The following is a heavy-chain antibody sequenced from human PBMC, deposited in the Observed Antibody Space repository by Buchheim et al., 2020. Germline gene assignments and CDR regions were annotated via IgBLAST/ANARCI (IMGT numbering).Heavy chain of an antibody. CDR2: ISGSGGST. Sequence: EVQLLESGGGLVQPGGSLRLSCAASGFTFSSYAMSWVRQAPGKGLEWVSAISGSGGSTYYADSVKGRFTISRDNSKNTLYLQMNSLRAEDTAVYYCAKDPRYCSGGSCPYSVAYYFDYWGQGTL. V-gene: IGHV3-23*01. D-gene: IGHD2-15*01. CDR3: AKDPRYCSGGSCPYSVAYYFDY. CDR1: GFTFSSYA. J-gene: IGHJ4*02.